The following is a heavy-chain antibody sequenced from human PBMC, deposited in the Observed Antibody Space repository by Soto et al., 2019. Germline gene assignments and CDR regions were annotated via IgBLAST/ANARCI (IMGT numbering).Heavy chain of an antibody. CDR2: VSGSGDST. Sequence: PGGSLRLSCAASGFTFSSYAMNWVRQAPGKGLEWVSAVSGSGDSTYYGDSVKGRFTISRDNSKNTLYLQMNSLRAEDTAVYYCAKSRYSSTWYGIDVCGQGLTVTGSS. D-gene: IGHD6-13*01. J-gene: IGHJ6*02. CDR1: GFTFSSYA. V-gene: IGHV3-23*01. CDR3: AKSRYSSTWYGIDV.